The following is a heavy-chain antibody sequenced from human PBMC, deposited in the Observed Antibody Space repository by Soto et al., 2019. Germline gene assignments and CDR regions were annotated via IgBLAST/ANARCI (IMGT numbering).Heavy chain of an antibody. CDR1: GYSFTSCW. CDR3: ARLWNCLPDNYYYGMDV. CDR2: IDPSDSYT. V-gene: IGHV5-10-1*01. Sequence: GESLKISCTGSGYSFTSCWISWVRQMPGKGLEWMGRIDPSDSYTNYRPSFQGHVTISADNSISTAYLQWSRLKASDTAMYYCARLWNCLPDNYYYGMDVWGQGTTVTVSS. D-gene: IGHD1-7*01. J-gene: IGHJ6*02.